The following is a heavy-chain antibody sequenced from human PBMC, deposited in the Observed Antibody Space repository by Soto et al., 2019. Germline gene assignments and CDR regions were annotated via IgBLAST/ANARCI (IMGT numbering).Heavy chain of an antibody. CDR1: GFTFSNFA. Sequence: GGSLRLSCAASGFTFSNFAMGWVRQAAGKGLEWVSSVSAGGGSTYYAGSVRGRFSASRDNSKNTVFLQLSSLRVEDTATYYCARDPASPNWNDMNWFDPWGQGTVVTVSS. V-gene: IGHV3-23*01. CDR3: ARDPASPNWNDMNWFDP. D-gene: IGHD1-1*01. J-gene: IGHJ5*02. CDR2: VSAGGGST.